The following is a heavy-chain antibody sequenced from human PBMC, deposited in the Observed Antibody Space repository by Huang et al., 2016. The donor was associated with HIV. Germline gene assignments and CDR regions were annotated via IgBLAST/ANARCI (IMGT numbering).Heavy chain of an antibody. CDR3: ARSEPSRYYFDY. Sequence: QVQLVESGGGVVQPGTSLRLSCAASGFTFSNYAVNWVRQAPGKGLGGGAVISNEGSTKYYAESVKGRFTISRDNSKNTVYLQMNSLRAEDTAVYYCARSEPSRYYFDYWGQGTLVTVSS. J-gene: IGHJ4*02. CDR2: ISNEGSTK. V-gene: IGHV3-30-3*01. CDR1: GFTFSNYA.